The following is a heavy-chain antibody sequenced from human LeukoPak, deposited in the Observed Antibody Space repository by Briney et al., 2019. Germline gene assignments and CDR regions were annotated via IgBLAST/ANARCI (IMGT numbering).Heavy chain of an antibody. J-gene: IGHJ4*02. V-gene: IGHV3-11*05. CDR2: ISSSSSFT. Sequence: PGGSLRLSCAASGFTFSDYYMTWIRQAPGKGLEWVSYISSSSSFTNYAASVRGRFTVSRDNAKNSLYLQMNSLRAEDTAVYYCARERVLRVWGQGTLVTVSS. D-gene: IGHD3-16*01. CDR1: GFTFSDYY. CDR3: ARERVLRV.